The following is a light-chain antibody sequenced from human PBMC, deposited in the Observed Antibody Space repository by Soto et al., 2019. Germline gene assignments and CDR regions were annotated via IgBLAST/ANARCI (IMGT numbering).Light chain of an antibody. CDR3: CSYTSSETVV. CDR1: NSDVGKYDF. V-gene: IGLV2-23*02. CDR2: EVN. Sequence: QSALTQPASVSGTPGQSITISCTGTNSDVGKYDFVSWYQHYPDKAPKFIIYEVNKRPSGVSHRFPGSKSGSTASLTISGLQAEDEAHYYCCSYTSSETVVFGGGTKVTVL. J-gene: IGLJ3*02.